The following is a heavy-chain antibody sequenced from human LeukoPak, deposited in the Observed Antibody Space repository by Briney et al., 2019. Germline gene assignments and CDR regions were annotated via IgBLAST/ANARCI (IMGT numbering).Heavy chain of an antibody. J-gene: IGHJ6*02. V-gene: IGHV3-66*01. CDR2: IYSGGST. CDR3: AREIRGALRYYGMDV. CDR1: GFTFRDAG. D-gene: IGHD3-10*01. Sequence: GGSLRLSCAASGFTFRDAGMSWVRQAPGKGLEWVSVIYSGGSTYYADSVKGRFTISRDNSKNTLYLQMNSLRAEDTAVYYCAREIRGALRYYGMDVWGQGTTVTVSS.